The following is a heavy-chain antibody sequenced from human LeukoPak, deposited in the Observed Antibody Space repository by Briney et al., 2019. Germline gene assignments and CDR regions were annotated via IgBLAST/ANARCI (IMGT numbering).Heavy chain of an antibody. CDR2: FDPEDGET. V-gene: IGHV1-24*01. CDR1: GYTLTELS. CDR3: ARDLPIHGYSSGWYDWFDP. D-gene: IGHD6-19*01. Sequence: ASVKVSCKVSGYTLTELSMHWVRQAPGKGLEWMGGFDPEDGETIYAQKFQGRVTMTEDTSTDTAYMELSSLRSEDTAVYYCARDLPIHGYSSGWYDWFDPWGQGTLVTVSS. J-gene: IGHJ5*02.